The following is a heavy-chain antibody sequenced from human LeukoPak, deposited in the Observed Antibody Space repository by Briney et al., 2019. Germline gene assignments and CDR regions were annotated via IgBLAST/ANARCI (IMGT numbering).Heavy chain of an antibody. CDR1: GYTFTSYY. CDR3: ARDPSSYCSGGSCYTNWFDP. Sequence: ASVKVSCKASGYTFTSYYMHWVRQAPGQGLEWMGIINPSGGSTSYAQKFQGRVTMTRDTSTSTVYMELSSLRSGDTAVYYCARDPSSYCSGGSCYTNWFDPWGQGTLVTVSS. CDR2: INPSGGST. J-gene: IGHJ5*02. D-gene: IGHD2-15*01. V-gene: IGHV1-46*01.